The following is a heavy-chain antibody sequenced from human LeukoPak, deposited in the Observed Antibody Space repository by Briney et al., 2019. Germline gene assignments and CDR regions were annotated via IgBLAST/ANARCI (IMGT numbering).Heavy chain of an antibody. Sequence: SETLSLTCTVSGDSISSGSYYWSWIRQPPGKGLEWIGEINHSGSTNYNPSLKSRVTMSVDTSKNQFSLKLSSVTAADTAVYYCARGAGYYDSSGYYYHYYYMDVWGKGTTVTISS. J-gene: IGHJ6*03. D-gene: IGHD3-22*01. CDR2: INHSGST. V-gene: IGHV4-39*07. CDR1: GDSISSGSYY. CDR3: ARGAGYYDSSGYYYHYYYMDV.